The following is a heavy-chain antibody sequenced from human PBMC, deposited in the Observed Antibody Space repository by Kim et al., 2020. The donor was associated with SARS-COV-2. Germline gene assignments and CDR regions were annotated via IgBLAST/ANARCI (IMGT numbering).Heavy chain of an antibody. CDR1: GFTFSSYA. CDR2: IRGSGGNT. J-gene: IGHJ6*02. Sequence: GGSLRLSCAASGFTFSSYAMNWVRQAPGKGLEWVSIIRGSGGNTYYADSVKGRFTISRDNSRNTLYLQMNSLRADDTAVDYCAKYGPRGCTSASCSATDVWGQGTTVTVSS. D-gene: IGHD2-2*01. V-gene: IGHV3-23*01. CDR3: AKYGPRGCTSASCSATDV.